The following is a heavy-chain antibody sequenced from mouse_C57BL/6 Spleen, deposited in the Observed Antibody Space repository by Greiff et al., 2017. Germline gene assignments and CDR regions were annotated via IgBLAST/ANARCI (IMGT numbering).Heavy chain of an antibody. CDR2: IHPNSGST. Sequence: QVQLQQSGAELVKPGASVKLSCKASGYTFTSYWMHWVKQRPGQGLEWIGMIHPNSGSTNYNEKFKSKATLTVDKSSSTAYMQLSSLTSEDSAVYYCASERDAWFAYWGQGTLVTVSA. CDR1: GYTFTSYW. CDR3: ASERDAWFAY. D-gene: IGHD3-3*01. V-gene: IGHV1-64*01. J-gene: IGHJ3*01.